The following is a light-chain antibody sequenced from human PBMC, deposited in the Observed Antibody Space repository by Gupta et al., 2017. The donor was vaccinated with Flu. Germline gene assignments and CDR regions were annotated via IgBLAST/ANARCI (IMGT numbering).Light chain of an antibody. CDR2: GAP. CDR1: QSVTTK. J-gene: IGKJ2*01. CDR3: QHYDSWPYT. V-gene: IGKV3-15*01. Sequence: EIVMTQSPATLSVSPGERATLSCKSSQSVTTKLAWYQQKPGQAPRLIIHGAPSRATGIPARFSGSGSETEFTLTISSLQSEDSAVYYCQHYDSWPYTFGQGTRLEVK.